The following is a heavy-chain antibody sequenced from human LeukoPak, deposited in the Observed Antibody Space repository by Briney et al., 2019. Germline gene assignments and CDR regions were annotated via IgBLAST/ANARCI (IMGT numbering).Heavy chain of an antibody. CDR3: ARGASNKGDSYKWFDP. CDR2: IYHSGST. Sequence: PSETLSLTCAVSGYSISSGYYWGWIRQPPGKGLEWIGSIYHSGSTYYNPSLKSRVTMSVDTSKNQFSLKLTSVIAADTAVYYCARGASNKGDSYKWFDPWGQGTLVTVSS. D-gene: IGHD3-16*01. V-gene: IGHV4-38-2*01. J-gene: IGHJ5*02. CDR1: GYSISSGYY.